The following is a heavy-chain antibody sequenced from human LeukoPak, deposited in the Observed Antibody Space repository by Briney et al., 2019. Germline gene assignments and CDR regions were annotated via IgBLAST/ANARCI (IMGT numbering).Heavy chain of an antibody. V-gene: IGHV5-51*01. J-gene: IGHJ4*02. Sequence: GESLKISCKGSGYSFTSYWIGWVRQMPGKGLEWMGIIYPGDSDTRYSPSFQGQVTISADKSVSTAYLQWSSLRASDTAMYYCARPRGRYYDSIDYWGQGTLVTVSS. CDR2: IYPGDSDT. CDR1: GYSFTSYW. CDR3: ARPRGRYYDSIDY. D-gene: IGHD3-22*01.